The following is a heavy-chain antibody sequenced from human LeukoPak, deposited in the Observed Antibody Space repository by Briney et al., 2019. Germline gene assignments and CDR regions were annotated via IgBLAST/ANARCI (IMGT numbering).Heavy chain of an antibody. CDR3: AIIGTGTMAYMDV. D-gene: IGHD1-7*01. J-gene: IGHJ6*03. CDR2: ISSSGTTI. V-gene: IGHV3-11*01. CDR1: GFAFSDFY. Sequence: PGGSLRLSGAASGFAFSDFYMSWFRQAPGLGLEWLSYISSSGTTIYYADSVRGRFTISRDNAKNSLSLQMTSLRAEDTAVYYCAIIGTGTMAYMDVWGKGTTVTVSS.